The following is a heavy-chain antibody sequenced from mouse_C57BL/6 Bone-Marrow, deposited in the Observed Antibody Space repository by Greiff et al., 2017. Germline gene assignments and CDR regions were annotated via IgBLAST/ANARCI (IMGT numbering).Heavy chain of an antibody. J-gene: IGHJ3*01. Sequence: EVQLVESGGGLVKPGGSLKLSCAASGFTFSSYSMSWVRQTPEKRLEWVATISAGGGNTYYPASVKGRFTISRDNAKNTLYLQMSSLRTEDTALYYCARPAYYSNYVMCAYWGQGTLVTVSA. D-gene: IGHD2-5*01. CDR2: ISAGGGNT. CDR1: GFTFSSYS. V-gene: IGHV5-9*01. CDR3: ARPAYYSNYVMCAY.